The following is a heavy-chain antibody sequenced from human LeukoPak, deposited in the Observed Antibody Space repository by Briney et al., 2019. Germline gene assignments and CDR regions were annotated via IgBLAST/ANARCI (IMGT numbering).Heavy chain of an antibody. Sequence: GGSLRLSCAVSGITLSNYGMSWVRQAPGKGLEWVAGISDSGGRTNYADSVKGRFTISRDNSKNTLYPQMNSLRAEDTAVYYCVRDDANYFDSSGYFLPEKWGQGTLVTVSS. V-gene: IGHV3-23*01. CDR1: GITLSNYG. CDR2: ISDSGGRT. CDR3: VRDDANYFDSSGYFLPEK. D-gene: IGHD3-22*01. J-gene: IGHJ4*02.